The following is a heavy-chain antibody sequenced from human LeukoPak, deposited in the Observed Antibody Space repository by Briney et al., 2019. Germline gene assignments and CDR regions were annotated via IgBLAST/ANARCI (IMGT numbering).Heavy chain of an antibody. V-gene: IGHV1-8*03. J-gene: IGHJ4*02. CDR2: LNPNSGNV. D-gene: IGHD5-12*01. CDR1: GYTFTNYD. Sequence: ASVKVSCKASGYTFTNYDINWVRQATGQGLEWLGWLNPNSGNVGYAQKFQGRLTITRNISISTVNMELSSLRSDDTALYYCARRATITKAPPDFWGQGTLVTVSS. CDR3: ARRATITKAPPDF.